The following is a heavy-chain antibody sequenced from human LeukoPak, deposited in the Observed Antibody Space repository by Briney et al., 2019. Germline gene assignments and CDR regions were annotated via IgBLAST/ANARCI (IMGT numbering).Heavy chain of an antibody. CDR2: ISSSSSYI. Sequence: PGGSLRLSCAASGFTFSSYSMNWVRQAPGKGLEWVSSISSSSSYIYYADSVKGRFTISRDNAKNSLYLQMNSLRAEDTAAYYCARDPLGYCSGGSCYQPFDYWGQGTLVTVSS. D-gene: IGHD2-15*01. V-gene: IGHV3-21*01. CDR3: ARDPLGYCSGGSCYQPFDY. CDR1: GFTFSSYS. J-gene: IGHJ4*02.